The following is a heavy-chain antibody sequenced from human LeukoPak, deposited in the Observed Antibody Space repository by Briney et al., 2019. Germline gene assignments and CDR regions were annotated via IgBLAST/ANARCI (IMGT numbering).Heavy chain of an antibody. V-gene: IGHV3-48*01. CDR1: GFTFRSYS. CDR3: ANAGRDSSSTISCGMDV. CDR2: ISSSGSAI. J-gene: IGHJ6*02. D-gene: IGHD6-13*01. Sequence: GGSLGLSCAASGFTFRSYSMNWFRQAPGRGLEWVSYISSSGSAIHYADSVKGRFTISRDNSKNTLYLQMNSLRAEDTAVYYCANAGRDSSSTISCGMDVWGQGTTVTVSS.